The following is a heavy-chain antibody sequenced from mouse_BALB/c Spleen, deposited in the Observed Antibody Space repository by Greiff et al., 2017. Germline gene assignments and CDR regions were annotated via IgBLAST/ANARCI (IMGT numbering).Heavy chain of an antibody. CDR1: GYTFTSYW. J-gene: IGHJ3*01. Sequence: LQQPGSELVRPGASVKLSCKASGYTFTSYWMHWVKQRPGQGLEWIGNIYPGSGSTNYDEKFKSKATLTVDTSSSTAYMQLSSLTSEDSAVYYCTLNYGWFAYWGQGTLVTVSA. V-gene: IGHV1S22*01. CDR2: IYPGSGST. CDR3: TLNYGWFAY. D-gene: IGHD1-1*01.